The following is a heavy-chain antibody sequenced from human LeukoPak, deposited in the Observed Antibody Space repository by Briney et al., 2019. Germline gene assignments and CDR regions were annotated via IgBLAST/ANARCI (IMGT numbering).Heavy chain of an antibody. CDR2: IYTSGST. D-gene: IGHD1-26*01. Sequence: SETLSLTCTVSGGSISSYYWSWIRQPAGKGLEWIGRIYTSGSTNYNPSLKSRVTMSVDTSKSQFSLKLGSVTAADTAVYYCASSGSYYDLFDYWGQGTLVTGSS. J-gene: IGHJ4*02. CDR3: ASSGSYYDLFDY. CDR1: GGSISSYY. V-gene: IGHV4-4*07.